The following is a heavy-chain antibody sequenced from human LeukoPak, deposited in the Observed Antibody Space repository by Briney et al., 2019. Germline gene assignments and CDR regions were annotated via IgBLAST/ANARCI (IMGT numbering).Heavy chain of an antibody. V-gene: IGHV1-2*02. D-gene: IGHD3-16*01. Sequence: ASVKVPCKASGYTFTGYYMHWVRQAPGQGLEWMGWINPDSGGTNYAQKFQGRVSMTRDTSINTAYMEVNSLRAEDTAVYYCARGDRLGAALLASFDYWGQGTLVTVSS. CDR1: GYTFTGYY. CDR3: ARGDRLGAALLASFDY. CDR2: INPDSGGT. J-gene: IGHJ4*02.